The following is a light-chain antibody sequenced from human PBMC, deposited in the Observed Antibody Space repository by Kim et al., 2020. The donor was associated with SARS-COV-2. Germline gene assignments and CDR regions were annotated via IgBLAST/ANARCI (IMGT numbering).Light chain of an antibody. Sequence: SAAVGDKVTITCRASQGISNNLAWYQHKPGKAPKLLIYAASALQSDVPSRFSGSGSGTEFTLTISSLQPEDVATFYCQRYNSAPWTFGQGTKLEI. V-gene: IGKV1-27*01. CDR1: QGISNN. J-gene: IGKJ1*01. CDR2: AAS. CDR3: QRYNSAPWT.